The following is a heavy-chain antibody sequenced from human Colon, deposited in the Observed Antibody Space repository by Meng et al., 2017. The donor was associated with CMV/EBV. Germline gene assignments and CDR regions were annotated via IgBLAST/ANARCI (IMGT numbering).Heavy chain of an antibody. D-gene: IGHD4/OR15-4a*01. CDR2: MYSSRTA. Sequence: GSLRLSCTVSGDSVNTRDYYWTWVRQSPGNTLEWIGYMYSSRTANYNTLLDSRLTISVDTSKNLFSLSLTSVTAVDTATYYCARVNARIPGALKDWGQGVLVTVSS. CDR3: ARVNARIPGALKD. V-gene: IGHV4-61*08. CDR1: GDSVNTRDYY. J-gene: IGHJ4*02.